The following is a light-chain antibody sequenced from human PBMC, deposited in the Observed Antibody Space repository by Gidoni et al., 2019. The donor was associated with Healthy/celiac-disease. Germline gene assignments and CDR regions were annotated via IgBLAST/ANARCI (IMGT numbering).Light chain of an antibody. Sequence: QSALTQPPSVSGAPGQSVTISCTGTSSDVCSYNRVSWYQQPPGTAPKLMIYEVSKRPSGVPDRFSGSKSGTTASLTISGLQAEDEADYYCSSYTSSSTLVFGGGTKLTVL. CDR1: SSDVCSYNR. J-gene: IGLJ2*01. CDR2: EVS. V-gene: IGLV2-18*02. CDR3: SSYTSSSTLV.